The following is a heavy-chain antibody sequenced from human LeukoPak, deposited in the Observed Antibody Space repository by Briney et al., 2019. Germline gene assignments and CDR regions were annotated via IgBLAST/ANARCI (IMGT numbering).Heavy chain of an antibody. CDR3: AREKGSSWYTDAFDI. V-gene: IGHV4-61*02. CDR2: IYTSGNT. Sequence: SETLSLNCTVSGGSISSGSYYWSWIRQPAGKGLEWIGRIYTSGNTNYNPSLKSRVTISVDTSKNQLSLKLSSVTAADTAVYYCAREKGSSWYTDAFDIWGQGTMVTVSS. D-gene: IGHD6-13*01. CDR1: GGSISSGSYY. J-gene: IGHJ3*02.